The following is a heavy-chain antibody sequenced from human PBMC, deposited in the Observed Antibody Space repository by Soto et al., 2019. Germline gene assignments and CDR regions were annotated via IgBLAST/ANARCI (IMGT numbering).Heavy chain of an antibody. D-gene: IGHD6-6*01. CDR3: ARDSGIAARPRGMDV. J-gene: IGHJ6*02. V-gene: IGHV3-33*01. CDR2: IWYDGSNK. Sequence: PGGSLRLSCAASGFTFSSYGMHWVRQAPGKGLEWVAVIWYDGSNKYYADSVKGRFTISRDNSKNTLYLQMNSLRAEDTAVYYCARDSGIAARPRGMDVWGQGTTVTVYS. CDR1: GFTFSSYG.